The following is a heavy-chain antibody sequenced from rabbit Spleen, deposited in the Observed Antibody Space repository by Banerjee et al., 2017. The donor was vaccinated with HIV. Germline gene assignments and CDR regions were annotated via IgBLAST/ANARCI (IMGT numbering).Heavy chain of an antibody. D-gene: IGHD1-1*01. V-gene: IGHV1S45*01. J-gene: IGHJ4*01. CDR3: ARDRDTDGSGIAGDGSDL. CDR2: IDTSDGDT. Sequence: QEQLEESGGDLVKPEGSLTLTCTASGFSFSSSYYMCWVRQAPGKGLEWIACIDTSDGDTDYANWPKGRFTISKASSTTVTLQMTSLTVADTATYFCARDRDTDGSGIAGDGSDLWGPGTLVTVS. CDR1: GFSFSSSYY.